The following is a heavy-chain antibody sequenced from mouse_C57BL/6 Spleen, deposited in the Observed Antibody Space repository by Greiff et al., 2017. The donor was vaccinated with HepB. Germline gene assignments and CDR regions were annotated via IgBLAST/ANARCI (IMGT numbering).Heavy chain of an antibody. CDR1: GYSITSGYY. D-gene: IGHD2-5*01. V-gene: IGHV3-6*01. J-gene: IGHJ2*01. CDR3: ARDYSNYVGYFDY. CDR2: ISYDGSN. Sequence: EVKLVESGPGLVKPSQSLSLTCSVTGYSITSGYYWNWIRQFPGNKLEWMGYISYDGSNNYNPSLKNRISITRDTSKNQFFLKLNSVTTEDTATYYCARDYSNYVGYFDYWGQGTTLTVSS.